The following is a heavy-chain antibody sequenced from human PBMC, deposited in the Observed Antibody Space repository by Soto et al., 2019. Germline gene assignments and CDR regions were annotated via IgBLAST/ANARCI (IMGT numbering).Heavy chain of an antibody. D-gene: IGHD3-10*01. CDR2: ISGSGGNT. CDR1: GFTFSSYA. J-gene: IGHJ4*02. Sequence: GGSLRLSCAASGFTFSSYAMSWVRQAPGKGLEWVSAISGSGGNTYYADSVKGRFTISRDNSKNTLYLQMNSLRAGDTAVYYCARVGSILWFGELLSYDYWGQGTLVTVSS. CDR3: ARVGSILWFGELLSYDY. V-gene: IGHV3-23*01.